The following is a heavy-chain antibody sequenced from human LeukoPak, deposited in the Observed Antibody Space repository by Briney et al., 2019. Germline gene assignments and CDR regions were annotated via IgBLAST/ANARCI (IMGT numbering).Heavy chain of an antibody. V-gene: IGHV3-74*03. CDR1: GFTFSNYN. CDR3: TRDYPFTSTFPDAFDI. CDR2: INTDGSST. D-gene: IGHD2-2*01. Sequence: GGSLRLSCVASGFTFSNYNMNWVRHAPGKGLVWVSRINTDGSSTTYADSVKGRFTISRDNAKNTLYLHMTSLRADDTAVYYCTRDYPFTSTFPDAFDIWGQGTMVTVSS. J-gene: IGHJ3*02.